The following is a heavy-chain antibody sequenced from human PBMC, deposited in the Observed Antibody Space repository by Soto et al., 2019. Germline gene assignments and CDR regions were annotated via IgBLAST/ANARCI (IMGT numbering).Heavy chain of an antibody. CDR3: XXXXXXVWSVAKGSSYAYYGMDV. J-gene: IGHJ6*02. CDR2: ISWNSETT. CDR1: GFTFDDHA. V-gene: IGHV3-9*01. D-gene: IGHD3-3*01. Sequence: EVQLVESGGGMVQPGRSLRLSCVASGFTFDDHAMHWVRRGPGRGLEWVSGISWNSETTGYADSVRGRFTISRDNAKNSLYLQMNSLRVEDTAFYYXXXXXXXVWSVAKGSSYAYYGMDVWGQGTTVIVS.